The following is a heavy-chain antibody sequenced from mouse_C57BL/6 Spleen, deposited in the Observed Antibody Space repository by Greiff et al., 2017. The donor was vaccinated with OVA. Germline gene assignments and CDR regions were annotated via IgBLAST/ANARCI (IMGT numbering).Heavy chain of an antibody. Sequence: QVQLKQSGAELVRPGASVTLSCKASGYTFTDYEMHWVKQTPVHGLEWIGAIDPETGGTAYNQKFKGKAILTADKSSSTAYMELRSLTSEDSAVYYCTRSGYYGSSPYYFDYWGQGTTLTVSS. V-gene: IGHV1-15*01. CDR3: TRSGYYGSSPYYFDY. D-gene: IGHD1-1*01. CDR2: IDPETGGT. CDR1: GYTFTDYE. J-gene: IGHJ2*01.